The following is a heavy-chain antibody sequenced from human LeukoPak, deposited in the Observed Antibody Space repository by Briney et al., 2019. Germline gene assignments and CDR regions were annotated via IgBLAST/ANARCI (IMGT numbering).Heavy chain of an antibody. J-gene: IGHJ6*02. D-gene: IGHD3-10*01. Sequence: SETLSLTCTVSGVSISSGDYYWRWIRQPPGKGLEWIGYIYYSGSTYYNPSLKSRVTISVDTSKNQFSLKLSSVTAADTAVYYCARDQADYGSGINYYYYGMDVWGQGTTVTVSS. CDR1: GVSISSGDYY. CDR3: ARDQADYGSGINYYYYGMDV. V-gene: IGHV4-30-4*01. CDR2: IYYSGST.